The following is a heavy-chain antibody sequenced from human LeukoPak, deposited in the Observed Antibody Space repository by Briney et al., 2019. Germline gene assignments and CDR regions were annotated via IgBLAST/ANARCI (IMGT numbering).Heavy chain of an antibody. D-gene: IGHD1-26*01. CDR1: GFTFSSYG. V-gene: IGHV3-30*18. Sequence: PGGSLRLSCAASGFTFSSYGMHWVRQAPGKGLEWVAVISYDGSNKYYADSVKGRFTISRDNSKNTLYLQMNSLRAEDTAVCYCAKAPGGGSTTIDYWGQGTLVTVSS. CDR3: AKAPGGGSTTIDY. CDR2: ISYDGSNK. J-gene: IGHJ4*02.